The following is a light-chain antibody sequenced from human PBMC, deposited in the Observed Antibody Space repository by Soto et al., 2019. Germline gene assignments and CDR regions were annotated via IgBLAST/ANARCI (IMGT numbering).Light chain of an antibody. Sequence: EIVMTQFPATLSVSPGERATLSCWASQSVSSSLAWYQQKPGQAPRLLIYGASTRATGIPVRFSGTGSGTEFTLTISSLQSEDSAIYYCQQYNDWPPLTFGGGTKVEIK. J-gene: IGKJ4*01. CDR3: QQYNDWPPLT. CDR2: GAS. CDR1: QSVSSS. V-gene: IGKV3-15*01.